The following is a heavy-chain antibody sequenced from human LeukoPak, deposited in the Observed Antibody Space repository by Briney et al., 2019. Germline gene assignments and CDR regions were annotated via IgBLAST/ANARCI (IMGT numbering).Heavy chain of an antibody. D-gene: IGHD3-9*01. V-gene: IGHV1-18*01. Sequence: ASVKVSCKASGYTFISYGISWVRQAPGQGLEWMGWITVYNGNTKYAQKFQGRVTMTTDTSTSTAYMELRSLRSDDTAVYYCAKDQNLGTYFDWLLIDYWGQGTLVTVSS. J-gene: IGHJ4*02. CDR3: AKDQNLGTYFDWLLIDY. CDR1: GYTFISYG. CDR2: ITVYNGNT.